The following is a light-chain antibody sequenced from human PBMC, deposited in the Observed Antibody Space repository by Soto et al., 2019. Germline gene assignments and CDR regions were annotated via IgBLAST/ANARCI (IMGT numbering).Light chain of an antibody. Sequence: QSALTQPASVSGSPGQSIAISCTGTSSDVGAYNYVSWYQRNPGKAPKLMIYEVSNRLSGDSNRFSGSKSGNTASPTVSGLQAEDKADYYCSSYTTSSTLVFGGGTKLTVL. CDR1: SSDVGAYNY. V-gene: IGLV2-14*01. CDR3: SSYTTSSTLV. J-gene: IGLJ2*01. CDR2: EVS.